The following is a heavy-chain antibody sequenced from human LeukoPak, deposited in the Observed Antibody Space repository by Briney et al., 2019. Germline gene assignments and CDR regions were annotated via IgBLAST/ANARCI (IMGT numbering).Heavy chain of an antibody. V-gene: IGHV4-4*07. CDR2: IYTSGST. CDR3: ARELLWFGTYYYGMDV. D-gene: IGHD3-10*01. CDR1: GGSISSYY. Sequence: PSETQSLTCTVSGGSISSYYWSWIRQPAGKGLEWIGRIYTSGSTNYNPSLKSRVTMSVDTSKNQFSLKLSSVTAADTAVYYCARELLWFGTYYYGMDVWGQGTTVTVSS. J-gene: IGHJ6*02.